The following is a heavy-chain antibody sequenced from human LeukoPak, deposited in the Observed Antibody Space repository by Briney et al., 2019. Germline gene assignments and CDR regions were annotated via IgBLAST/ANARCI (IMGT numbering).Heavy chain of an antibody. V-gene: IGHV1-24*01. CDR3: ARDLEYIDY. D-gene: IGHD6-6*01. CDR2: FDPEDGAT. CDR1: GYTLTELS. J-gene: IGHJ4*02. Sequence: ASVNVSCKVCGYTLTELSMHWVRQAPGKGLEWMGGFDPEDGATSYAQKFQGRVTMTRDTSTSTVYMELSSLRSEDTAVYYCARDLEYIDYWGQGTLVTVSS.